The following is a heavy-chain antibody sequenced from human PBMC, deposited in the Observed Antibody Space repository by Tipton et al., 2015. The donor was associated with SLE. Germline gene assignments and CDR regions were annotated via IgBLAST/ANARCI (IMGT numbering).Heavy chain of an antibody. Sequence: SLRLSCAASEFTFSNYGMHWVRQAPGKGLEWVSSISSSSSYIYYADSVKGRFTISRDNAKNSLYLQMNSLRAEDTAVYYCARDNGGYGDFDYWGQGTLVTVSS. CDR3: ARDNGGYGDFDY. CDR2: ISSSSSYI. D-gene: IGHD1-1*01. J-gene: IGHJ4*02. CDR1: EFTFSNYG. V-gene: IGHV3-21*01.